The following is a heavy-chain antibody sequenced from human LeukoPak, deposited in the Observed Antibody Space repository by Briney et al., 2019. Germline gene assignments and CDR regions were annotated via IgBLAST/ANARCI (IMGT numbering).Heavy chain of an antibody. J-gene: IGHJ4*02. D-gene: IGHD1-26*01. Sequence: SETLSLTCTVSGGSISSGSYYWSWIRQPAGKGLEWIGRIYTSGSTNYNPSLKSRVTMSVDTSKNQFSLKLSSVTAADTAVYYCARGYVSGSYYYFDYWGQGTLVTVS. CDR3: ARGYVSGSYYYFDY. CDR1: GGSISSGSYY. V-gene: IGHV4-61*02. CDR2: IYTSGST.